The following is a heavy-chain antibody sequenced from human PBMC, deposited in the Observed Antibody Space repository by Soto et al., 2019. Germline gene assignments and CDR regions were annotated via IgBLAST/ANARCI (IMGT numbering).Heavy chain of an antibody. CDR3: ATDSSIAARRKTIPSGY. J-gene: IGHJ4*02. D-gene: IGHD6-6*01. Sequence: GGSLRLSCAASGFTFSSYGMHWVRQAPGKGLEWVAVIWYDGSNKYYADSVQGRFTISRDNSKNTLYLQMNSLRDEDMAVYYCATDSSIAARRKTIPSGYWGQGTLVTVSS. CDR2: IWYDGSNK. CDR1: GFTFSSYG. V-gene: IGHV3-33*01.